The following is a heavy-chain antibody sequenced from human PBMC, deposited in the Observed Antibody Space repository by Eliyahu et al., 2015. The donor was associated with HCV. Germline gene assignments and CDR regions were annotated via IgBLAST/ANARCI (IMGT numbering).Heavy chain of an antibody. J-gene: IGHJ4*02. CDR3: ARRVEGYCSGGSCYGIFDF. CDR2: IYYSGNT. V-gene: IGHV4-31*03. Sequence: QVQLQESGPGLVMPSRTLSLTCTVPGGPISGADYYWSWVPPRPGKGPEWIGYIYYSGNTYYNPSLKSRVTISVDTSKNQFSLKLSSVTAADTAVYYCARRVEGYCSGGSCYGIFDFWGQGTLVTVSS. D-gene: IGHD2-15*01. CDR1: GGPISGADYY.